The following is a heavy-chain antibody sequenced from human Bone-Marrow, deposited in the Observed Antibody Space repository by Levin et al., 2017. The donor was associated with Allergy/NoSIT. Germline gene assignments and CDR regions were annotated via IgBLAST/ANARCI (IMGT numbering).Heavy chain of an antibody. CDR3: ARHGTNYDILTGYYLSSVAFDP. CDR2: IYYSGST. V-gene: IGHV4-39*01. D-gene: IGHD3-9*01. Sequence: GSLRLSCTVSGGSISSSSYYWGWIRQPPGKGLEWIGSIYYSGSTYYNPSLKSRVTISVDTSKNQFSLKLSSVTAADTAVYYCARHGTNYDILTGYYLSSVAFDPWGQGTLVTVSS. J-gene: IGHJ5*02. CDR1: GGSISSSSYY.